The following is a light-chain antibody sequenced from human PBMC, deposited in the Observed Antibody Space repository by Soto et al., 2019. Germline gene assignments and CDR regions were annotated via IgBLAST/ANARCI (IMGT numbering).Light chain of an antibody. CDR2: EVS. CDR3: SSYTSSSTLV. CDR1: SSDVGGYNY. V-gene: IGLV2-14*01. J-gene: IGLJ1*01. Sequence: QSVLTQPRPVSGSPGQSVSISCTGTSSDVGGYNYVSWYQQHPGKAPKVMIYEVSNRPSGVSNRFSGSKSGNTASLTISGLQAEDEADYYCSSYTSSSTLVFGTGTKVTVL.